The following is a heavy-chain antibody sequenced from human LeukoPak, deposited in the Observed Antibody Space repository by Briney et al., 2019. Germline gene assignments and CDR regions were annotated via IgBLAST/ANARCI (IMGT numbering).Heavy chain of an antibody. CDR1: GFTFSSYG. D-gene: IGHD4-11*01. CDR2: IWYDGSNK. V-gene: IGHV3-33*06. J-gene: IGHJ4*02. Sequence: PGGSLRLSCAASGFTFSSYGMHWDRQAPGKGLEWVAVIWYDGSNKYYADSVKGRFTISRDNSKNTLYLQMNSLRAEDTAVYYCAKRSDYRTFDSWGQGTLVTVSS. CDR3: AKRSDYRTFDS.